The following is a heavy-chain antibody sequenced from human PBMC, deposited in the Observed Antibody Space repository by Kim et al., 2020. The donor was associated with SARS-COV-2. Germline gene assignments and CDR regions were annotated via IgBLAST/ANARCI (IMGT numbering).Heavy chain of an antibody. J-gene: IGHJ4*02. D-gene: IGHD3-22*01. CDR1: GFTFSSYS. Sequence: GGSLRLSCAASGFTFSSYSMNWVRQAPGKGLEWVSSISSSSSYIYYADSVKGRFTISRDNAKNSLYLQMNSLRAEDTAVYYCARDLTEYPLYYYDSSGYQQLDYWGQGTLVTVSP. CDR2: ISSSSSYI. V-gene: IGHV3-21*01. CDR3: ARDLTEYPLYYYDSSGYQQLDY.